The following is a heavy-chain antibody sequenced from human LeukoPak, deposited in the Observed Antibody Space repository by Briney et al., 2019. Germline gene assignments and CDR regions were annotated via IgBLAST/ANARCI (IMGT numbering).Heavy chain of an antibody. CDR1: GFRFSDYT. Sequence: PGGSLRLSCAASGFRFSDYTMTWVRQAPGKGPEWVSAIGGRGGSTYYADSLGGRFTISRDNSKDMLYLQMNSLKVEDTATYYCGKEGGAWGQRTKVTVSS. D-gene: IGHD3-16*01. CDR2: IGGRGGST. J-gene: IGHJ5*02. CDR3: GKEGGA. V-gene: IGHV3-23*01.